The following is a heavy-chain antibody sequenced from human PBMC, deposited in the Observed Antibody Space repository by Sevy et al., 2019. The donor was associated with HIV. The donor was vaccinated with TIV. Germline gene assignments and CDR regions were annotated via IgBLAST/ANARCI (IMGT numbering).Heavy chain of an antibody. D-gene: IGHD5-18*01. CDR1: GFTFSDYY. CDR2: ISTSSNYI. V-gene: IGHV3-11*06. Sequence: GGSLRLSCTASGFTFSDYYMSWIRQAPGKGLEWVSDISTSSNYINYADSVKGRFTISRHNAKNSLHLQMNSLRAEDTAVYFCARVRYNYGQHYFDYWGQGTLVTVSS. J-gene: IGHJ4*02. CDR3: ARVRYNYGQHYFDY.